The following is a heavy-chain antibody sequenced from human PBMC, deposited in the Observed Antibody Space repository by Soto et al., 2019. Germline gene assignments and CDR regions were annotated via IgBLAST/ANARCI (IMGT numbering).Heavy chain of an antibody. D-gene: IGHD3-3*01. V-gene: IGHV1-8*01. CDR2: INHSSGNT. Sequence: QVQLVQSGAEVKKPGASVKVSCKASGYSFTRHDINWVRQAPGQGLEWMGWINHSSGNTGYAQRFLGRLTMTTDTSTSNAYMELSGLKSEDTAIYDWAREGILFSGGSVFWGMDVWGQGTTVTVPS. CDR3: AREGILFSGGSVFWGMDV. J-gene: IGHJ6*02. CDR1: GYSFTRHD.